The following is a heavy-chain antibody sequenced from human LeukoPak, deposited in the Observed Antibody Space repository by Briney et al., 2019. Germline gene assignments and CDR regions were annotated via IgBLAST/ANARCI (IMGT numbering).Heavy chain of an antibody. CDR3: ARAEYQRPEHDYYYYGMDV. CDR2: IIPIFGTA. CDR1: GGTFSSYA. J-gene: IGHJ6*02. Sequence: SVKVSCKASGGTFSSYAISWVRQAPGQGLEWMGGIIPIFGTANYAQKFQGRVTITADESTSTAYMELSSLRSEDTTVYYCARAEYQRPEHDYYYYGMDVWGQGTTVTVSS. V-gene: IGHV1-69*13. D-gene: IGHD2-2*01.